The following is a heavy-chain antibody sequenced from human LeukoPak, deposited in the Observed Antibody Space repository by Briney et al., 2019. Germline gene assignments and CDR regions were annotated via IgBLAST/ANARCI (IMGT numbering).Heavy chain of an antibody. CDR2: IIPIFGTA. V-gene: IGHV1-69*05. D-gene: IGHD6-6*01. J-gene: IGHJ5*02. CDR3: ARVLSSSDQSFDP. Sequence: SVKVSCKASGGTFSSYAISWVRQAPGQGLEWMGGIIPIFGTANYAQKFQGRVTITTDESTSTAYMELSSLRSEDTAVYYCARVLSSSDQSFDPWGQGTLVTVSS. CDR1: GGTFSSYA.